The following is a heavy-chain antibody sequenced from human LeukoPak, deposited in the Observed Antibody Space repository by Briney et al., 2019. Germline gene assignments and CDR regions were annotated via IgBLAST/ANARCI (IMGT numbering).Heavy chain of an antibody. CDR3: AKVDGYYTTGFLDY. V-gene: IGHV3-23*01. Sequence: PGGSLRLSCAASGFTFSSYAMSWVRQAPGKGLEWVSAISGSGGSTYYADSVKGRFTISRDNSKNTLYLQMSSLRAEDTAVYYCAKVDGYYTTGFLDYWGQGTLVTVSS. D-gene: IGHD1-1*01. J-gene: IGHJ4*02. CDR2: ISGSGGST. CDR1: GFTFSSYA.